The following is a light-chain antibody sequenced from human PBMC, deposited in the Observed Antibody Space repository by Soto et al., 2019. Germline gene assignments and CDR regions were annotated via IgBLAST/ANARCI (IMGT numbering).Light chain of an antibody. CDR1: SSDVGGYNY. CDR2: EVS. Sequence: QSVLTQPPSASGSPGQSVTISCAGTSSDVGGYNYVSWYQQHPGKAPKLMIYEVSKRPSGVPDRFSGSKSGNTASLTVSGLQTEDEADYYCSSYASSNGGVVFGGGTKVTVL. J-gene: IGLJ2*01. V-gene: IGLV2-8*01. CDR3: SSYASSNGGVV.